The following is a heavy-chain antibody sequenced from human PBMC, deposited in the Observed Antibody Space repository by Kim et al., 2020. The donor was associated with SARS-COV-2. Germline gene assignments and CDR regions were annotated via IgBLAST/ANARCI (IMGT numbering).Heavy chain of an antibody. Sequence: AVSVKSRITINPATSKNQFSLQLNSVTPEDTAVYYCARDLRGSGWSPFDYWGQGTLVTVSS. CDR3: ARDLRGSGWSPFDY. V-gene: IGHV6-1*01. D-gene: IGHD6-19*01. J-gene: IGHJ4*02.